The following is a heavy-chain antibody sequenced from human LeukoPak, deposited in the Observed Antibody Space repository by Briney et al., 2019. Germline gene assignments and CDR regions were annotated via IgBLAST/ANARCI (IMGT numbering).Heavy chain of an antibody. CDR3: ARGVRGLRQRHYYYGMDV. CDR1: GGTFSSYA. J-gene: IGHJ6*02. Sequence: GASVKVSCKASGGTFSSYAISWVRQAPGQGLEWMGGIIPIFGTANYAQKFQGRVTITADESTSTAYMELSSLRSEDTAVYYCARGVRGLRQRHYYYGMDVWGQGTTVTVSS. CDR2: IIPIFGTA. V-gene: IGHV1-69*13. D-gene: IGHD1-1*01.